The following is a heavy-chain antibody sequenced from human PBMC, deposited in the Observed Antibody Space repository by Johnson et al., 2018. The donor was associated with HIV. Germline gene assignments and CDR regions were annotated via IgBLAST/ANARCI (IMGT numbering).Heavy chain of an antibody. Sequence: EVQLVESGGGLIQPGGSLRLSCAASGFTFDDYAMHWVRQAPGKGLEWVSGINWNGGSTGYADSVKGRFTISRDNAKNSLYLQMNSLRAEDTAVYYCARAPYYYDSSTGAFDIWGQGTMVTVSS. V-gene: IGHV3-20*04. D-gene: IGHD3-22*01. CDR3: ARAPYYYDSSTGAFDI. CDR2: INWNGGST. CDR1: GFTFDDYA. J-gene: IGHJ3*02.